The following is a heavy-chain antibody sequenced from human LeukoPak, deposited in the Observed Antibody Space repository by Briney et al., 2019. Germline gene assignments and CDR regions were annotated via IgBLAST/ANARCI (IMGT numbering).Heavy chain of an antibody. CDR3: ARGGSRGYSRYDSN. V-gene: IGHV3-11*05. J-gene: IGHJ1*01. Sequence: GGSLRFSCAASGFTFSDYYMTWIRQAPGKGLEWVSYISSSSSYTEYADSVKGRFTISRDNAKNSVYLQMNSLRADDTAVYYCARGGSRGYSRYDSNWGQGTLVTVSS. CDR1: GFTFSDYY. D-gene: IGHD5-12*01. CDR2: ISSSSSYT.